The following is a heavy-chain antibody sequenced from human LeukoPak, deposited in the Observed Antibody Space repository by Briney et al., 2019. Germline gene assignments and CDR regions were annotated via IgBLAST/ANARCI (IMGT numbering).Heavy chain of an antibody. D-gene: IGHD3-10*01. CDR2: ISWSSGSI. V-gene: IGHV3-9*01. CDR3: AKDNSYYGVRGFQH. Sequence: PGGSLRLSCAASGFTFDDYAMHWVRQAPGKGLEWVSGISWSSGSIGYADSVKGRFTISRDNAKNSLYLQMNSLRAEDTALYYCAKDNSYYGVRGFQHWGQGTLVTVSS. CDR1: GFTFDDYA. J-gene: IGHJ1*01.